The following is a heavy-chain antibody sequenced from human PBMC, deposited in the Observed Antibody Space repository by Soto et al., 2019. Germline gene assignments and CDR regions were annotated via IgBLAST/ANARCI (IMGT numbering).Heavy chain of an antibody. Sequence: QVHLVQAGAEVKKPGASVKVSCKASGYTFTSYGITWVRQAPGQGLEWMGWISAHNGNTDYAQKFQGRVIVTRDTSTSTAYMELRSLISDDTAVYYCARGRYGDYWGHGALVNVSS. CDR2: ISAHNGNT. V-gene: IGHV1-18*01. J-gene: IGHJ4*01. D-gene: IGHD1-1*01. CDR3: ARGRYGDY. CDR1: GYTFTSYG.